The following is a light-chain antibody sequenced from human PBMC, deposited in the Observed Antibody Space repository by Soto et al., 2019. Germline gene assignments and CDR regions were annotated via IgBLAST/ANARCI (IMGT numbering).Light chain of an antibody. J-gene: IGKJ1*01. Sequence: DIVLTQSLGTLSLSPGEIATLSCKGSQSVSSSYLAWYQQKHGQAPRLLIYGASSRATGIPDRFSGSGSGTDCNLTISRLEPEDVAVYHCQQYGSSPWTLGQGTKVDIK. CDR1: QSVSSSY. CDR2: GAS. V-gene: IGKV3-20*01. CDR3: QQYGSSPWT.